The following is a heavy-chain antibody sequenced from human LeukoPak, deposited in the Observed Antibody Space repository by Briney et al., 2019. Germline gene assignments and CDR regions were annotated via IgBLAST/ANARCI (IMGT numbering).Heavy chain of an antibody. CDR2: INHRGDT. CDR3: ARGPTISETGYFDY. D-gene: IGHD1-1*01. J-gene: IGHJ4*03. Sequence: SETLSLTCAVYGWSFSAYYWSWIRQSPGKGLEWIAEINHRGDTNYNPSVKSRVSISVDTSKKQFSLKVTSLTAADTAVYYCARGPTISETGYFDYWGQGTLVTVSS. CDR1: GWSFSAYY. V-gene: IGHV4-34*01.